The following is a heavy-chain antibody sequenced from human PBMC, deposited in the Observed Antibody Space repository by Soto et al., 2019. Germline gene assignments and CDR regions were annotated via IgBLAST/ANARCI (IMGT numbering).Heavy chain of an antibody. CDR1: GFTFSGSA. D-gene: IGHD3-10*01. CDR3: TRLEVGSYGSGDSYYYYGMDV. V-gene: IGHV3-73*01. CDR2: IRSKANSYAT. Sequence: PGGSLRPSCAASGFTFSGSAMHWVRQASGKGLEWVGRIRSKANSYATAYAASVKGRFTISRDDSKNTAYLQMNSLKTEDTAVYYCTRLEVGSYGSGDSYYYYGMDVWGQGTTVTVSS. J-gene: IGHJ6*02.